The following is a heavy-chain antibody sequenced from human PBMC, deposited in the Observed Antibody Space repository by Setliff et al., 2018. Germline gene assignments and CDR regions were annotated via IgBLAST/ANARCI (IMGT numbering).Heavy chain of an antibody. Sequence: ESLKISCKGSGYSFANSWIAWVRQMPGKGLEWMGIIYPGDSDTRYSPSFQGQVTISADKSISTAYLQWSSLKASDTAIYYCARPLGTYPATFDYWGQGTLVTVSS. D-gene: IGHD1-26*01. J-gene: IGHJ4*02. CDR1: GYSFANSW. CDR2: IYPGDSDT. V-gene: IGHV5-51*01. CDR3: ARPLGTYPATFDY.